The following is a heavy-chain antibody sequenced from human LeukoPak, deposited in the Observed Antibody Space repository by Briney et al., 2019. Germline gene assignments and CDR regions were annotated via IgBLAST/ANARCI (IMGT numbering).Heavy chain of an antibody. CDR1: GFTFSSYS. D-gene: IGHD4-17*01. J-gene: IGHJ4*02. Sequence: GGSLRLSCAASGFTFSSYSMNWVRQAPGKGLEWVSAISGSGGSTYYADSVKGRFTISRDNSKNTLYLQMNSLRAEDTAVYYCAKDPSDYGDYYFDYWGQGTLVTVSS. CDR3: AKDPSDYGDYYFDY. V-gene: IGHV3-23*01. CDR2: ISGSGGST.